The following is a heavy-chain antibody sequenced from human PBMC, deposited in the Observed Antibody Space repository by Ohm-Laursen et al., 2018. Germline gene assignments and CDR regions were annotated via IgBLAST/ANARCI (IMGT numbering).Heavy chain of an antibody. CDR2: IYYSGST. CDR3: ARVFPGTYGSGKPRRGGFDY. CDR1: GGSISSYY. Sequence: SDTLSLTCTVSGGSISSYYWSWIRQPPGKGLEWIGYIYYSGSTNYNPSLKSRVTISVDTSKNQFSLKLSSVTAADTAVYYCARVFPGTYGSGKPRRGGFDYWGQGTLVTVSS. J-gene: IGHJ4*02. D-gene: IGHD3-10*01. V-gene: IGHV4-59*07.